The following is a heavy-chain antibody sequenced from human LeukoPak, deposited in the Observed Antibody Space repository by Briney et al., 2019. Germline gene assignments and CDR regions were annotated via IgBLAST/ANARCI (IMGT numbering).Heavy chain of an antibody. CDR2: IYYSGST. Sequence: SETLSLTCAVYGGSFSGYYWSWIRQPPGKGLEWIGYIYYSGSTNYNPSLKSRVTISVDTSKNQFSLKLSSVTAADTAVYYCARHVGHRYYYDSSGYPDAFDIWGQGTMVTVSS. CDR3: ARHVGHRYYYDSSGYPDAFDI. V-gene: IGHV4-59*08. CDR1: GGSFSGYY. D-gene: IGHD3-22*01. J-gene: IGHJ3*02.